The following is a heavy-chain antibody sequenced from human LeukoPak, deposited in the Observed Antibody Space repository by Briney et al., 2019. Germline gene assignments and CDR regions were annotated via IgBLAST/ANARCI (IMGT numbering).Heavy chain of an antibody. CDR1: GFSFSSYW. J-gene: IGHJ6*02. CDR3: ARDSSAYYYYGMDV. V-gene: IGHV3-74*01. CDR2: INSDGSNT. Sequence: GGSLRLSCAASGFSFSSYWMHWVRQAPGKGLVWVSSINSDGSNTTYADSVKGRFTISRDNAKNSLYLQMNSLRAEDTAVYYCARDSSAYYYYGMDVWGQGTTVTVSS.